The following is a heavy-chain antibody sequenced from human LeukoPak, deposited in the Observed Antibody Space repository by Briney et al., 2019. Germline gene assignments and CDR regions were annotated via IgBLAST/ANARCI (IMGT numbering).Heavy chain of an antibody. D-gene: IGHD6-19*01. J-gene: IGHJ5*02. CDR3: AREGVIAVAGTILSWFDP. Sequence: GRSLRLSCAASGFTFSSYGMHWVRQAPGKGLEWVAVIWYDGSNKYYADSVKGRFTISRDNSKNTLYLQMNSLRAEDTAVYYCAREGVIAVAGTILSWFDPWGQGTLVTVSS. V-gene: IGHV3-33*01. CDR2: IWYDGSNK. CDR1: GFTFSSYG.